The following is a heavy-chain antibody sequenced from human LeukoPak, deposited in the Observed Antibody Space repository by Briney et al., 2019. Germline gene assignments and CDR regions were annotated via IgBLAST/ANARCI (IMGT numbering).Heavy chain of an antibody. J-gene: IGHJ4*02. CDR1: GGSFSGYY. Sequence: SETLSLTCAVYGGSFSGYYWSWIRQPPGTGLGWSGEINHSGSTNYNPSLMSRVSISVNTTNNQLPVLLSSVTAADTAVYYCAKPKGMGRPYFDYWGQGTLVTVSS. V-gene: IGHV4-34*01. D-gene: IGHD3-10*01. CDR3: AKPKGMGRPYFDY. CDR2: INHSGST.